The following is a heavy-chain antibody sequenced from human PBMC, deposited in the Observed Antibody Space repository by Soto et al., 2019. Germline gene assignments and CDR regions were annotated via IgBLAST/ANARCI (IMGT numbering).Heavy chain of an antibody. Sequence: XXSLRLSCAASGFTFSSYAMGWVPQAPGKGLEWVSAISGSGGSTYYADSVKGRFTISRDNSKNTLYLQMNSLRAEDTAVYYCAHLGRSYCSGGSCYPKYWGQGTLVTVSS. V-gene: IGHV3-23*01. D-gene: IGHD2-15*01. J-gene: IGHJ4*02. CDR1: GFTFSSYA. CDR3: AHLGRSYCSGGSCYPKY. CDR2: ISGSGGST.